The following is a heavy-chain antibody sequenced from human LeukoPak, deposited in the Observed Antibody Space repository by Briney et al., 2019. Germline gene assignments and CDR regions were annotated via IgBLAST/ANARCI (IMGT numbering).Heavy chain of an antibody. J-gene: IGHJ4*02. D-gene: IGHD6-6*01. CDR2: ISGSGGST. V-gene: IGHV3-23*01. CDR1: GFTFSSYA. Sequence: PGGSLRLSCAASGFTFSSYAMSWVRQAPGKRLEWVSAISGSGGSTYYADSVKGRFTISRDNSKNTLYLQMNSLRAEDTAVYYCAKDQLSIAARARYDYWGQGTLVTVSS. CDR3: AKDQLSIAARARYDY.